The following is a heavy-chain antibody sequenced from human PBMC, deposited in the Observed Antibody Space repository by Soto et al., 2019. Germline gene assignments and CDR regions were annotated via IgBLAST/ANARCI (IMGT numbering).Heavy chain of an antibody. V-gene: IGHV3-7*01. CDR3: ARPPRGYAYYFDY. CDR2: IKQDGSER. D-gene: IGHD3-16*01. Sequence: VQLVESGGGLVQPGGSLRLSCAASGFTFSNYWMSWVRQAPGKGLEWVANIKQDGSERYYVDSVKGRFTISRDNAKKSLYLQISSLRAEDTAEYYCARPPRGYAYYFDYWGQGTLVTVSS. J-gene: IGHJ4*02. CDR1: GFTFSNYW.